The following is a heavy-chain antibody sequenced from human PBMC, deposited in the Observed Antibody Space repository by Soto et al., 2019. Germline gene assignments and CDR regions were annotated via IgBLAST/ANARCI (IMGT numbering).Heavy chain of an antibody. V-gene: IGHV4-4*02. J-gene: IGHJ4*02. Sequence: SETLSLTCAVSGVSISSSNWWSWVRQPPGKGLEWIGEIYHSGSTNYNPSLKSRVTISVDKSKNQFSLKLSSVTAADTAVYYCARSGFYYGSGSYYLDYWGQGTLVTVSS. CDR2: IYHSGST. D-gene: IGHD3-10*01. CDR3: ARSGFYYGSGSYYLDY. CDR1: GVSISSSNW.